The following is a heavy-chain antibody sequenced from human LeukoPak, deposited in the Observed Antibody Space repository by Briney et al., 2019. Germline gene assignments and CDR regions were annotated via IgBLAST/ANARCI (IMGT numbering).Heavy chain of an antibody. Sequence: GASVKVSCKASGFTFTGSAMQWVRQARGQRLEWIGWIVVGSGNTNYAQKFQERVTITRDMSTSTAYMELSSLRSEDTAVYYCAADAGYYYGSGSYYSYAFDIWGQGTMVTVSS. V-gene: IGHV1-58*02. CDR3: AADAGYYYGSGSYYSYAFDI. J-gene: IGHJ3*02. CDR1: GFTFTGSA. D-gene: IGHD3-10*01. CDR2: IVVGSGNT.